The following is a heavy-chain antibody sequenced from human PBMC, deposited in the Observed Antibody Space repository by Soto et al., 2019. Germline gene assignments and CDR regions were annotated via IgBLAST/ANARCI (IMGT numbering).Heavy chain of an antibody. Sequence: SLRLSCAASGFTFSSYDMHWVRQATGKGLEWVSAIGTAGDTYYPGSVKGRFTISRENAKNSLYLQMNSLRAGDTAVYYCARGPNYGSGSYYNFYYYYYMDVWGKGTTVTVSS. CDR2: IGTAGDT. V-gene: IGHV3-13*01. CDR1: GFTFSSYD. CDR3: ARGPNYGSGSYYNFYYYYYMDV. D-gene: IGHD3-10*01. J-gene: IGHJ6*03.